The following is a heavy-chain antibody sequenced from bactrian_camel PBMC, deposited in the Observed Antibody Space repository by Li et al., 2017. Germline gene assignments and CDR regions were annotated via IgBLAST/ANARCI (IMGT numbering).Heavy chain of an antibody. CDR3: AARWPSTANCDSDLHEYNY. J-gene: IGHJ4*01. CDR1: ADDLMY. Sequence: HVQLVESGGGSAQVGGSLRLSCSASADDLMYMAWFRQTPGSSREGVAVVYTGDGITYYADSVKDRFTISRDGARNTLYLQMNSLKPEDTAIYFCAARWPSTANCDSDLHEYNYWGQGTQVTVS. CDR2: VYTGDGIT. D-gene: IGHD3*01. V-gene: IGHV3S54*01.